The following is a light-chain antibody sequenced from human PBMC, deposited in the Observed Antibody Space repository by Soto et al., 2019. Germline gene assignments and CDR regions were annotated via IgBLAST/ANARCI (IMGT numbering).Light chain of an antibody. CDR3: QQRFNWPPLT. J-gene: IGKJ4*01. CDR1: QGISSY. V-gene: IGKV1-9*01. CDR2: DAS. Sequence: IQLTQSPSSLSASVGDRVTITCRASQGISSYLGWYQQKPGKAPNLLIYDASTLHSGVPSRFSGGGSGTDFTLTISSLQPEDFAVYYCQQRFNWPPLTFGGGTKVEIK.